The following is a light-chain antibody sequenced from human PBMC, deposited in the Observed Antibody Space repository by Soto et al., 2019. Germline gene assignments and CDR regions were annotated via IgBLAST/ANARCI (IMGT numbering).Light chain of an antibody. CDR3: QSYDSSLTGSI. CDR2: SNT. CDR1: SANIGSNY. V-gene: IGLV1-40*01. J-gene: IGLJ1*01. Sequence: QSVLTQPPSASGTPGQRVTISCSGSSANIGSNYVYWYQHVPGKAPKLVLYSNTLRPSGVPDRFSGSKSGSSASLAITGLQAEDEADYYCQSYDSSLTGSIFXTGTKVTVL.